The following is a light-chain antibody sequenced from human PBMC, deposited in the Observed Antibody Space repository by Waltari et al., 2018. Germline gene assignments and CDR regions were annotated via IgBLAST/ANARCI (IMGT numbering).Light chain of an antibody. CDR2: GAS. J-gene: IGKJ4*01. Sequence: EIVLTQSPGTLSLSPGDGASLSCRASQNVHNNYLAGYQQRPGQAHRLLIYGASSRATGIPDRFGGSGSGTDFTLSISRLEPEDFAVYYCQQYGASPTFGGGTKVEMK. V-gene: IGKV3-20*01. CDR1: QNVHNNY. CDR3: QQYGASPT.